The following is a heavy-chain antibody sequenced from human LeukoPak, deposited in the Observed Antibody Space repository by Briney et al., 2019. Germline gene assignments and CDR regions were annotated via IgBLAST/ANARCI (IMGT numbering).Heavy chain of an antibody. Sequence: PGGSLRLSCAASGFTFSSYAMHWVRQAPGRGLEWVAVISYDGSNKYYADSVKGRFTISRDNSKNTLYLQMNSLRDEDTAVYYCAKDLSPSMYGDYGRDLDYWGQGTLVTVSS. CDR2: ISYDGSNK. J-gene: IGHJ4*02. V-gene: IGHV3-30-3*01. CDR1: GFTFSSYA. D-gene: IGHD4-17*01. CDR3: AKDLSPSMYGDYGRDLDY.